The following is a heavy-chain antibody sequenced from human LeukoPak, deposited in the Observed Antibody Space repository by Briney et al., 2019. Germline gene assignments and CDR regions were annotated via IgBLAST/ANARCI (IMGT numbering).Heavy chain of an antibody. V-gene: IGHV3-7*03. D-gene: IGHD3-10*01. CDR1: GGSISSYY. CDR3: AKGYYGSGSYGWFDY. J-gene: IGHJ4*02. Sequence: ETLSLTCTVSGGSISSYYWSWVRQAPGKGLEWVANIKQDGSEKYYVDSVKGRFTISRDNAKNSLYLQMNSLRAEDTAVYSCAKGYYGSGSYGWFDYWGQGTLVTVSS. CDR2: IKQDGSEK.